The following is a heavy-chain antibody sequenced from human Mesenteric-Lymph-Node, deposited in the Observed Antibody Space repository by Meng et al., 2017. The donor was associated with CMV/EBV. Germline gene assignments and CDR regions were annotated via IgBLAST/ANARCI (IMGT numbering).Heavy chain of an antibody. Sequence: SETLSLTCAVSGGSVSSTTYYWSWIRQPPGKGLEWIGYIYYIGSPNYNPSLKSRVTISLDTSKKQISLKLSSVTAADTAVYYCARVGGSYYLYKWFDPWGQGTLVTVSS. CDR2: IYYIGSP. CDR1: GGSVSSTTYY. CDR3: ARVGGSYYLYKWFDP. J-gene: IGHJ5*02. D-gene: IGHD1-26*01. V-gene: IGHV4-61*01.